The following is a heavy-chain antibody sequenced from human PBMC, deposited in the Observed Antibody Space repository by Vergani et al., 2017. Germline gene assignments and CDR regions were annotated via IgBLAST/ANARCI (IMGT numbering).Heavy chain of an antibody. Sequence: QVQLVQSGAEVKKPGSSVKVSCKASGGTFSSYAISWVRQAPGQGLEWMGRIIPIFGTANYAQKFQGRVTITADESTSTAYMELSSLRSEDTAVYYCARDVGGAYCGGDCYHDYWGQGTLVTVSS. CDR3: ARDVGGAYCGGDCYHDY. D-gene: IGHD2-21*02. V-gene: IGHV1-69*18. CDR2: IIPIFGTA. CDR1: GGTFSSYA. J-gene: IGHJ4*02.